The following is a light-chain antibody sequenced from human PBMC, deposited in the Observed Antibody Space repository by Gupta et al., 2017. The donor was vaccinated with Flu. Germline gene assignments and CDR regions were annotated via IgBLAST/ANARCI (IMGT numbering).Light chain of an antibody. CDR3: SSCTSSSTLV. V-gene: IGLV2-14*01. Sequence: QSALTQPSSVSGSPGQPITISCTGPSSDIGSYNYVSWYQQHPGKAPKLFIYDVTNRPSGVSNRFSGSKSGDTASLTISGLQAEDEADYYCSSCTSSSTLVFGGGTKLTVL. CDR2: DVT. J-gene: IGLJ2*01. CDR1: SSDIGSYNY.